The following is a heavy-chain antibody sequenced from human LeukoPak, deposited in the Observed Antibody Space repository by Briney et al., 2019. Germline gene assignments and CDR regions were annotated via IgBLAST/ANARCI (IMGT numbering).Heavy chain of an antibody. V-gene: IGHV1-8*01. Sequence: GASVKVPCKASGYSFTSYNINWVRQAPGQGLEWMGWMNPGSGKTGYADKFQGRLTMTRNTAMDTAYMELISLRIDDTATYFCARGRVLGPVTGRRWFDPWGQGTLVIVSS. J-gene: IGHJ5*02. CDR3: ARGRVLGPVTGRRWFDP. D-gene: IGHD2-8*01. CDR1: GYSFTSYN. CDR2: MNPGSGKT.